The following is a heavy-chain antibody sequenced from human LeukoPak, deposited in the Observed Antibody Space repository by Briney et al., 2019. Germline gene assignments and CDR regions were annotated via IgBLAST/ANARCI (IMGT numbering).Heavy chain of an antibody. Sequence: SVNVSCKASGGTFSSYAISWVRQAPGQGLEWMGGIIPIFGTANYAQKFQGRVTITADESTSTAYMELSSLRSEDTAVYYCARYYYDSSGLPADYYYGMDVWGQGTTVTVSS. D-gene: IGHD3-22*01. CDR1: GGTFSSYA. V-gene: IGHV1-69*13. CDR2: IIPIFGTA. CDR3: ARYYYDSSGLPADYYYGMDV. J-gene: IGHJ6*02.